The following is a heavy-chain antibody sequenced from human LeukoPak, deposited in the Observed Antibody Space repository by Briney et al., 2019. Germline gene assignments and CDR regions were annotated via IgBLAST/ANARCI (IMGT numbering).Heavy chain of an antibody. V-gene: IGHV4-39*07. J-gene: IGHJ4*02. Sequence: SQTLSLTCTVSGGSISSSSYYWGWIRQPPGKGLEWIGSIYYSGSTYYNPSLKSRVTISVDTSKNQISLKLSSVTAADTAVYYCARGQRRLQDYWGQGTLVTVSS. CDR1: GGSISSSSYY. CDR2: IYYSGST. CDR3: ARGQRRLQDY.